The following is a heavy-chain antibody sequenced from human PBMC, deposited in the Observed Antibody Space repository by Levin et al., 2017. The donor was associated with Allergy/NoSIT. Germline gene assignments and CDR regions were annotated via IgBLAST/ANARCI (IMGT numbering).Heavy chain of an antibody. CDR2: MRYSGDTT. J-gene: IGHJ3*02. CDR3: AKGLSSGSPYRAFDM. V-gene: IGHV3-23*01. D-gene: IGHD1-26*01. CDR1: GFTFSSYT. Sequence: GGSRRLSCAASGFTFSSYTMTWVRQAPGKGLEWVLIMRYSGDTTYYADSVKGRFTISRDSSKDTLFLQMNSLRAEDTAVYYCAKGLSSGSPYRAFDMWGQGTLVTVSS.